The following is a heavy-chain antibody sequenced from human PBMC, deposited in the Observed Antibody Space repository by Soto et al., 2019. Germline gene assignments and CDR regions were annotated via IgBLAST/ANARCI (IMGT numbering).Heavy chain of an antibody. Sequence: EVQLVESGGGLVQPGGSLRLSCAASGFTFSSYWMHWVRQAPGKGLVWVSRINSDGSSTSYADSVKCRFTISRDNAKNTLYLQMNSLRAEDTAVYYCARDGLGYCSGGSCYGYYYYYYMDVWGKGTTVTVSS. J-gene: IGHJ6*03. D-gene: IGHD2-15*01. CDR2: INSDGSST. CDR3: ARDGLGYCSGGSCYGYYYYYYMDV. CDR1: GFTFSSYW. V-gene: IGHV3-74*01.